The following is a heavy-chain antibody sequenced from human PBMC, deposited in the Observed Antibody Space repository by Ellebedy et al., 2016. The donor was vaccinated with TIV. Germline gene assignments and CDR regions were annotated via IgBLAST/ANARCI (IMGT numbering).Heavy chain of an antibody. V-gene: IGHV4-39*01. CDR2: IYYSGST. J-gene: IGHJ4*02. Sequence: MPSETLSLTCSVSGGSISSSSHYWGWIRQPPGKGLEWIGSIYYSGSTYYNPSLKSRVTISVDTSKNQFSLKLSSVTAADTAVYYCARHTTFCSSGRCNHYFDYWGQGTQVTVSS. CDR3: ARHTTFCSSGRCNHYFDY. CDR1: GGSISSSSHY. D-gene: IGHD2-15*01.